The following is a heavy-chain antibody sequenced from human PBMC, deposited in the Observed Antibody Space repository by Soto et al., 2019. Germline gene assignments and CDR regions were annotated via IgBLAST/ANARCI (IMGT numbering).Heavy chain of an antibody. CDR1: GGSISSSNW. V-gene: IGHV4-4*02. J-gene: IGHJ5*02. Sequence: SETLSLTCAVSGGSISSSNWWSWVRQPPGKGLEWIGEIYHSGSTNYNPSLKSRVTISVDKSKNQFSLKLSSVTAADTAVYYCARESTYYYDSSGYYHGCWFAPWGQGTLVTVSS. CDR2: IYHSGST. CDR3: ARESTYYYDSSGYYHGCWFAP. D-gene: IGHD3-22*01.